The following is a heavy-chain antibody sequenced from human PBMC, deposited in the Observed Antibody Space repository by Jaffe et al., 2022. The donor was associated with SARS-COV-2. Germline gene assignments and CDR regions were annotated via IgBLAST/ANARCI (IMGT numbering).Heavy chain of an antibody. CDR3: ASPNLVEVPAIRHAFDI. CDR1: GGTFSSFA. V-gene: IGHV1-69*01. J-gene: IGHJ3*02. D-gene: IGHD2-2*01. CDR2: IIPIIGTP. Sequence: QVQLVQSGAEVKKPGSSVKVACKASGGTFSSFAFNWVRQAPGQGLDWMGGIIPIIGTPNYAQGLQGRVTITADESTSTAYMELSSLSSEDTAIYYCASPNLVEVPAIRHAFDIWGQGTVVTVSS.